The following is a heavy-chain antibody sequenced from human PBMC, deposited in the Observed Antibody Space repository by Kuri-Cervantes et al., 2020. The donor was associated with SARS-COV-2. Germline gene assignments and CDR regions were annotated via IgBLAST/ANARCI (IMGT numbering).Heavy chain of an antibody. V-gene: IGHV6-1*01. Sequence: SQTLSLTCAISGDSVTSNSAAWNWIRQSPSRGLEWLGRTYYRSKWYNDYAVSVKSRITINPDTSKNQFSLQLSSVTAADTAVYYCASRRIAARPPYDSYYMDVWGKGTMVTVSS. CDR1: GDSVTSNSAA. J-gene: IGHJ6*03. D-gene: IGHD6-6*01. CDR3: ASRRIAARPPYDSYYMDV. CDR2: TYYRSKWYN.